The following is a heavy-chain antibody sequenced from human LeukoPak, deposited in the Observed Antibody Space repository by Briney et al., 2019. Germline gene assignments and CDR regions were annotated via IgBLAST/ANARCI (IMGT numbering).Heavy chain of an antibody. Sequence: PGRSLRLSCTASGFTFSTYAMHWVRQAPGKGLEWVAVISYDGGNKLSADSVKGRFTISRDNSKNTLYLQINSLRAEDTAVYYCAREACGSTDCYTTSPRNWFDPWGQGTLVAVSS. CDR1: GFTFSTYA. D-gene: IGHD2-2*02. V-gene: IGHV3-30*03. J-gene: IGHJ5*02. CDR3: AREACGSTDCYTTSPRNWFDP. CDR2: ISYDGGNK.